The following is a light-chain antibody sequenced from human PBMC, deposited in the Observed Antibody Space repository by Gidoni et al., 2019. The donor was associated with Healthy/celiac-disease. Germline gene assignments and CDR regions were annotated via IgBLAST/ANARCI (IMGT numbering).Light chain of an antibody. CDR3: SAYTSSSSYV. CDR2: DVS. V-gene: IGLV2-14*01. J-gene: IGLJ1*01. Sequence: QSALTQPASVSGSPGPSITISCTGTSSDVGGYNYVYWYQQHPGKAPKLMIYDVSNPPSGVSNRFAGSKSGNTASLTISGLQDEDEADYYCSAYTSSSSYVFGTGTKVTVL. CDR1: SSDVGGYNY.